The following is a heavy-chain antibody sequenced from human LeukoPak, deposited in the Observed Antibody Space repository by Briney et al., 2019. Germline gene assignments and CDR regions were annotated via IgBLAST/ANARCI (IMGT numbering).Heavy chain of an antibody. V-gene: IGHV1-18*04. J-gene: IGHJ5*02. CDR1: GYTFTGYY. D-gene: IGHD2-15*01. Sequence: ASVKVSCKASGYTFTGYYVHWVRQAPGQGLEWMGWITGYNGDTNYAQNLQGRVTMTTDTSTSTAYMELSSLRSDDTAVYYCARAPRTLYCSGIGCLNWFDPWGQGTLVTVSS. CDR2: ITGYNGDT. CDR3: ARAPRTLYCSGIGCLNWFDP.